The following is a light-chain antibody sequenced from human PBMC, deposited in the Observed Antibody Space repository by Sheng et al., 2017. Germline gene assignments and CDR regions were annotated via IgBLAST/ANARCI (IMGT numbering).Light chain of an antibody. CDR1: QSVSSSY. J-gene: IGKJ3*01. V-gene: IGKV3-20*01. CDR2: GAS. CDR3: QQYGTSIGFT. Sequence: EIVLTQSPGTLSLSPGERATLSCRASQSVSSSYIAWYQQKPGQAPRLLIYGASSRATGIPDRFSGSGSGTDFTLTISRLEPEDFAVYYCQQYGTSIGFTFGPGTKVDI.